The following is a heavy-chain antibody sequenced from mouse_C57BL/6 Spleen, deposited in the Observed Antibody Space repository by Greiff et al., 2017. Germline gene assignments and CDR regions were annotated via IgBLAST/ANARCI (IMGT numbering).Heavy chain of an antibody. V-gene: IGHV1-82*01. Sequence: QVQLQQSGAELVKPGASVKLSCKASGYAFSSSWMYWVQQRPGKGLEWIGRIYPGDCDTNYNGKFKGKATVTVDKSYRTAYMQLSSLTSEDSAVYFCARESEYYGGFGDWGTGTTVTVSS. CDR3: ARESEYYGGFGD. CDR2: IYPGDCDT. J-gene: IGHJ1*03. CDR1: GYAFSSSW. D-gene: IGHD1-1*01.